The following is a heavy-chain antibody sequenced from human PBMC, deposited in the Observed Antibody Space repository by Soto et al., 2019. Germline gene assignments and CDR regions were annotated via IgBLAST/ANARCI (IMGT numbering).Heavy chain of an antibody. CDR1: GFTFGDYA. V-gene: IGHV3-49*04. D-gene: IGHD4-17*01. CDR3: THYGDSTFDY. J-gene: IGHJ4*02. Sequence: GSLRLSCTASGFTFGDYAMSWVRQAPGKGLEWVGFIRSKAYGGTTEYAASVKGRFTISRDDSKSIAYLQMNSLKTEDTAVYYCTHYGDSTFDYWGEGTLVTVSS. CDR2: IRSKAYGGTT.